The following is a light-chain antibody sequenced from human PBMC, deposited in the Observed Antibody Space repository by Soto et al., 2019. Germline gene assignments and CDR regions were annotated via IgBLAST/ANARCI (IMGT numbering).Light chain of an antibody. CDR1: HDISNF. CDR3: QQYYDLSPIT. Sequence: DIQMTQSPSSLAASVGDRVTITFQSSHDISNFLSWFQQRPGAAPELLIYDASRLIPGVPSRFSGSGSGTYFTLTISSLQPEDIATYYCQQYYDLSPITFGQGTRLEI. CDR2: DAS. J-gene: IGKJ5*01. V-gene: IGKV1-33*01.